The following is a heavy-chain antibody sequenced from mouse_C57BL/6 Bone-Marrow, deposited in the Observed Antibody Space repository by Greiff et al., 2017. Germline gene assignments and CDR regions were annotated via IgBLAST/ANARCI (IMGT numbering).Heavy chain of an antibody. CDR2: INPSSGNT. D-gene: IGHD1-1*01. CDR3: ARLLPPFAY. V-gene: IGHV1-7*01. Sequence: VKLQESGAELAKPGASVKLSCKASGYTFPSYWMHWVKQRPGRGLDWIVYINPSSGNTRYNQKFRDKATLTADKSSSTAYMQLSSLTYEDSAVYYCARLLPPFAYWGQGTLVTVSA. J-gene: IGHJ3*01. CDR1: GYTFPSYW.